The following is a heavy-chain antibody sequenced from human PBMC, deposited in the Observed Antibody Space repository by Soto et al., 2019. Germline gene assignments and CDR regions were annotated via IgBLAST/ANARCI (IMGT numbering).Heavy chain of an antibody. CDR3: ARMDYYDSSGYYSVYFDY. V-gene: IGHV4-59*01. Sequence: SETLSLTCTVSGGSISSYYWSWIRQPPGKGLEWIGYIYYSGSTNYNPSLKSRVTISVDTSKNQFSLKLSSVTAADTAVYYCARMDYYDSSGYYSVYFDYWGQGTLVTVSS. CDR1: GGSISSYY. J-gene: IGHJ4*02. CDR2: IYYSGST. D-gene: IGHD3-22*01.